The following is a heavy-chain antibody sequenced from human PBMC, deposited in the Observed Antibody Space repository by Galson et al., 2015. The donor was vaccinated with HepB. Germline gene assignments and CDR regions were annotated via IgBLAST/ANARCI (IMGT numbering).Heavy chain of an antibody. J-gene: IGHJ4*02. Sequence: SLRLSCAASGFTFSSYAMDWVRQAPGKGLEWVSAISGSGGTPYYADSVKGRFTISRDNSKNTLYLQMNSLRAEDTAVYYCAKGQGDIVLVPTATDYWGQGTLVTVSS. CDR1: GFTFSSYA. D-gene: IGHD2-2*01. CDR2: ISGSGGTP. V-gene: IGHV3-23*01. CDR3: AKGQGDIVLVPTATDY.